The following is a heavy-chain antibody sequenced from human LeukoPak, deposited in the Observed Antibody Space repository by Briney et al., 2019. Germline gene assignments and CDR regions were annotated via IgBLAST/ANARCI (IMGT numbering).Heavy chain of an antibody. J-gene: IGHJ4*02. CDR2: IGSSGSTI. V-gene: IGHV3-11*01. CDR1: GFTFSDYY. D-gene: IGHD1-26*01. Sequence: PGGSLRLSCAASGFTFSDYYMSWIRQAPGKGLEWVSCIGSSGSTIYYADSVKGRFTISRDNAKNSLYLQMNSLRAEDTAVYYCARDRYVGATTAGDSDSWGQGTLVTVSS. CDR3: ARDRYVGATTAGDSDS.